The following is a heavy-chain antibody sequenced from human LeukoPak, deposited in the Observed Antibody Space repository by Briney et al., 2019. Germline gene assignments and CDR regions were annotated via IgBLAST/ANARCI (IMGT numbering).Heavy chain of an antibody. J-gene: IGHJ3*02. D-gene: IGHD5-12*01. CDR2: INHSGST. CDR3: ARGSGFDRFFDI. V-gene: IGHV4-34*01. Sequence: PSETLSLTCAVYGASFSGYYWSWIRQPPGKGLEWIGEINHSGSTNYNPSLKSRVTISVDTSKNQFSLKLSSVTAADTAVYYCARGSGFDRFFDIWGQGTMVTVSS. CDR1: GASFSGYY.